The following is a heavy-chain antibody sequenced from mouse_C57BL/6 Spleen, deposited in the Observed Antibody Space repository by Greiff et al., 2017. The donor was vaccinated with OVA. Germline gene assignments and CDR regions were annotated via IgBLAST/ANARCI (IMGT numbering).Heavy chain of an antibody. Sequence: VQLQQSGPGLAKPSQTLSLTCSVTGYSITSDYWTWIRKFPGNKLESMGYISYSGSTYYNPSLKSRISITRDTSKNQYYLQLNSVTTEDTATYYCARGATWRFDYWGQGTTLTVSS. J-gene: IGHJ2*01. CDR1: GYSITSDY. CDR3: ARGATWRFDY. CDR2: ISYSGST. D-gene: IGHD6-1*01. V-gene: IGHV3-8*01.